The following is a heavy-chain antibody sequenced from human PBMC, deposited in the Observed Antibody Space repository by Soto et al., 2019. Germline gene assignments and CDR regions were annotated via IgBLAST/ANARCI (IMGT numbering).Heavy chain of an antibody. CDR2: IYYSGST. Sequence: PSETLSLTCTVSGGSIRSSNYFWGWIRQPPGKGLEWIGSIYYSGSTYYNPSLKSRVTISADTSKNQFSLKLNSVTAADTAVYYCPRTPTAKLDAFEIWGQGTMVTV. J-gene: IGHJ3*02. V-gene: IGHV4-39*01. CDR1: GGSIRSSNYF. CDR3: PRTPTAKLDAFEI.